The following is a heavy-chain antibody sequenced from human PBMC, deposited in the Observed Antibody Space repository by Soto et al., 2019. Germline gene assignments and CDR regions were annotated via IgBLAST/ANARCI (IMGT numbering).Heavy chain of an antibody. CDR1: GFSLTTSGVG. CDR3: AHRTTTVTWLFDP. D-gene: IGHD4-17*01. V-gene: IGHV2-5*02. CDR2: IYWDDDK. Sequence: QITLKESVPTLVKPTQPLTLTCTFSGFSLTTSGVGVCWMRQPPGKALEWLALIYWDDDKRYSPSLNSRLTITNDTTKNQVELTMTNMDPADTATYLCAHRTTTVTWLFDPWGQGTLVTVSS. J-gene: IGHJ5*02.